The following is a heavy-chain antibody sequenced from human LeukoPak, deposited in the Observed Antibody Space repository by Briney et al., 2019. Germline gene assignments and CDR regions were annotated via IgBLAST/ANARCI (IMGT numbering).Heavy chain of an antibody. J-gene: IGHJ4*02. V-gene: IGHV4-38-2*02. Sequence: SETLSLTCTVSGYSISSGYYWGWIRQPPGKGLEWIGSIYHSGSTYYNPSLKSRVTISVDTSKNQFSLKLSSVTAADTAVYYCARHVYDFWSGYFYYWGQGTLVTVSS. D-gene: IGHD3-3*01. CDR3: ARHVYDFWSGYFYY. CDR1: GYSISSGYY. CDR2: IYHSGST.